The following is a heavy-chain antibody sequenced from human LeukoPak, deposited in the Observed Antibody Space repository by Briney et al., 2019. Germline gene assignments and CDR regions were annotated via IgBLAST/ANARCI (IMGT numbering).Heavy chain of an antibody. J-gene: IGHJ4*02. CDR2: ISESCGST. Sequence: QPGGSLRLSCAASGFTFRTYAMRWLRQAPGKGLEWVSAISESCGSTYYADSVKGRFTISRDNSKNTLYLQINSLRAEDTAIYYCAKDRRNWGSRVDYWGQGTLVTVSS. CDR3: AKDRRNWGSRVDY. CDR1: GFTFRTYA. D-gene: IGHD7-27*01. V-gene: IGHV3-23*01.